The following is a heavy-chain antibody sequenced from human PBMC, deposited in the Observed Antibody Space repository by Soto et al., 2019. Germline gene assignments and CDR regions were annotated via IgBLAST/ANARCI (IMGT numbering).Heavy chain of an antibody. CDR2: ISGSGVNA. J-gene: IGHJ2*01. CDR1: GFAFQNHG. V-gene: IGHV3-20*01. Sequence: EVQLVESGGSVIRPGGSLRLSCAASGFAFQNHGMAWVRQVPGKGLEWVAGISGSGVNAGYADSVKGRFTISRDNGDNSLYLEINNLGAEDTALYHCARKPHWQYWYFDLWGRGTLVTVSS. CDR3: ARKPHWQYWYFDL. D-gene: IGHD1-1*01.